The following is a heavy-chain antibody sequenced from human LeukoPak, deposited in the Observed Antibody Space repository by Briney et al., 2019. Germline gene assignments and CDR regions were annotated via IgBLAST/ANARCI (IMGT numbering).Heavy chain of an antibody. CDR1: GCTFSSYA. Sequence: ASVKVSCKASGCTFSSYAISWVRQAPGQGLEWMGGIIPIFGTANYAQKFQGRVTITADESTSTAYMELSSLRSEDTAVYYCARKSYYDSSGHYSGWFDPWGQGTLVTVSS. J-gene: IGHJ5*02. CDR2: IIPIFGTA. D-gene: IGHD3-22*01. CDR3: ARKSYYDSSGHYSGWFDP. V-gene: IGHV1-69*13.